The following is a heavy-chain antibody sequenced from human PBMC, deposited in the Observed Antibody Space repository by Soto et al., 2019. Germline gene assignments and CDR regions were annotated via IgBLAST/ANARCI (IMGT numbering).Heavy chain of an antibody. CDR3: ARVGGMLWFGELLSDNYYYYGMDV. D-gene: IGHD3-10*01. CDR1: GFTFSSYS. Sequence: GGSLRLSCAASGFTFSSYSMNWVRQAPGKGLEWVSYISSSSSTIYYADSVKGRFTISRDNAKNSLYLQMNSLRDEDTAVYYCARVGGMLWFGELLSDNYYYYGMDVWGQGTTVTVSS. J-gene: IGHJ6*02. CDR2: ISSSSSTI. V-gene: IGHV3-48*02.